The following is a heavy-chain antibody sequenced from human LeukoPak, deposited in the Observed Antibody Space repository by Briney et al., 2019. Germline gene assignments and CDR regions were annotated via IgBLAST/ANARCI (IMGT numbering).Heavy chain of an antibody. CDR3: ARVRGLQLIQLWPLDY. V-gene: IGHV3-7*01. CDR1: GFTFTNYW. J-gene: IGHJ4*02. Sequence: PGGSLRLSCAASGFTFTNYWMSWVRQAPGKGLEWVANIKQDGSEKYYVDSVKGRFTISRDNANDSLYLQMNSLRAEDTAMYYCARVRGLQLIQLWPLDYWGQGTLVTVSS. CDR2: IKQDGSEK. D-gene: IGHD5-18*01.